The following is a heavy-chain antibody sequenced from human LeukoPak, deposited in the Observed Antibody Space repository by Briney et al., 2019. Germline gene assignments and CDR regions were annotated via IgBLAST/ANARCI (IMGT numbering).Heavy chain of an antibody. Sequence: PGGSLRLSCAASGFTFSSYAMSWVCQAPGKGLEWVSAISGSGGSTYYADSVKGRFTISRDNSKNTLYLQMNSLRAEDTAVYYCAKVGKEYSSGWYYFYYWGQGTLVTVSS. CDR1: GFTFSSYA. CDR2: ISGSGGST. J-gene: IGHJ4*02. D-gene: IGHD6-19*01. CDR3: AKVGKEYSSGWYYFYY. V-gene: IGHV3-23*01.